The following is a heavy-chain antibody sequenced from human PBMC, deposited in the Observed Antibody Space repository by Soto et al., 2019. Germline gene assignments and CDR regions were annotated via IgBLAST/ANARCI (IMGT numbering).Heavy chain of an antibody. CDR2: INHSGST. Sequence: QVQLQQWGAGLLKPSETLSLTCAVYGGSFSGYYWSWIRQPPGKGLEWIGEINHSGSTNYNPSLTRRVPLSVDTSKNHFSLKLSSVTAADTAVYYCARDVIAAAGTLGGWFAPSGQGTLVTVSS. CDR1: GGSFSGYY. CDR3: ARDVIAAAGTLGGWFAP. D-gene: IGHD6-13*01. V-gene: IGHV4-34*01. J-gene: IGHJ5*02.